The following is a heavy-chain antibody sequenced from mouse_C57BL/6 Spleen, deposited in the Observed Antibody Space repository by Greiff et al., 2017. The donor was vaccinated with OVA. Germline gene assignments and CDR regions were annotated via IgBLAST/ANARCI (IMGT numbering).Heavy chain of an antibody. V-gene: IGHV1-82*01. CDR1: GYAFSSSW. Sequence: QVQLKESGPELVKPGASVKISCKASGYAFSSSWMNWVKQRPGKGLEWIGRIYPGDGDTNYNGKFKGKATLTADKSSSTAYMQLSSLTSEDSAVYFCARSGFLGYWGQGTTLTVSS. D-gene: IGHD3-1*01. CDR3: ARSGFLGY. CDR2: IYPGDGDT. J-gene: IGHJ2*01.